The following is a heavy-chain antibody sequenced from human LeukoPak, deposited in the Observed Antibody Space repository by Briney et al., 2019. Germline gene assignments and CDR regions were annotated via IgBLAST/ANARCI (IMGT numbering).Heavy chain of an antibody. V-gene: IGHV3-23*01. J-gene: IGHJ5*02. D-gene: IGHD3-3*01. CDR2: ISGSGGST. CDR1: GFTFSSYA. Sequence: GGSLRRSCAASGFTFSSYAMSWVRQAPGKGLEWVSAISGSGGSTYYADSVKGQFTISRDNSKNTLYLQMNSLRAEDTAVYYCAKVGGRGFLGPNWFDPWGQGTLVTVSS. CDR3: AKVGGRGFLGPNWFDP.